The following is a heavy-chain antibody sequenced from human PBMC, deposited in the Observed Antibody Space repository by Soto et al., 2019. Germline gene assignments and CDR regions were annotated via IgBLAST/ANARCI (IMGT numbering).Heavy chain of an antibody. CDR1: GFTFSSYG. V-gene: IGHV3-33*01. CDR2: IWFDGSNK. CDR3: ARDLGPYYDILTGYSSNYYYYGRDV. D-gene: IGHD3-9*01. J-gene: IGHJ6*02. Sequence: GGSLRLCCAASGFTFSSYGMHGFRQAPGKGLEGVAVIWFDGSNKYYADSVKGRFTTSRDNSKNTLYLQMNSLRAEDTAVYYCARDLGPYYDILTGYSSNYYYYGRDVGGQGTTDTVSS.